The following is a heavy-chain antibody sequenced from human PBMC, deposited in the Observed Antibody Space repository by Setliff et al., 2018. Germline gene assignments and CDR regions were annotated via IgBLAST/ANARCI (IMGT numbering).Heavy chain of an antibody. CDR3: ARVVPLGGTDR. J-gene: IGHJ5*02. CDR2: IYYTGDT. CDR1: GGSISSSSYY. D-gene: IGHD1-1*01. V-gene: IGHV4-39*07. Sequence: PSETLFLTCTVSGGSISSSSYYWGWIRQPPGKGLEWIGTIYYTGDTYYNPSLKSRVTISVDTSKNQFSLDLSSVTAADTAIYYCARVVPLGGTDRWGQGTLVTVSS.